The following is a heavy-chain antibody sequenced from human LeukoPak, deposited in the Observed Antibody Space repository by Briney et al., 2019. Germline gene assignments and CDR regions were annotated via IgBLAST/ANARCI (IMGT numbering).Heavy chain of an antibody. D-gene: IGHD2/OR15-2a*01. Sequence: GRSLRLSCAASVLTFSIPHMDWVRQAPGKGLEWVAFIQNDGNSKNYADSVRGRFPICRDTFKKTLYLQMDRLRPEDTGVYFCAIGADYCFPNWGQGSMVSV. V-gene: IGHV3-30*02. CDR3: AIGADYCFPN. J-gene: IGHJ4*02. CDR2: IQNDGNSK. CDR1: VLTFSIPH.